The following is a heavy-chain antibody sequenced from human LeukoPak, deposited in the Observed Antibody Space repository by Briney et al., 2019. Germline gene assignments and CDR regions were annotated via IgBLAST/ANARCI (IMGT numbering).Heavy chain of an antibody. CDR3: ATHILTGYYDAFDI. J-gene: IGHJ3*02. CDR2: IYYSEST. D-gene: IGHD3-9*01. Sequence: SETLSLTCTVSGGSISSYYWSWIRQPPGKGLEWIGYIYYSESTNYNPSLKSRVTISVDTSKTQFSLKLSSVTAADTAVYYCATHILTGYYDAFDIWGQGTMVTVSS. CDR1: GGSISSYY. V-gene: IGHV4-59*01.